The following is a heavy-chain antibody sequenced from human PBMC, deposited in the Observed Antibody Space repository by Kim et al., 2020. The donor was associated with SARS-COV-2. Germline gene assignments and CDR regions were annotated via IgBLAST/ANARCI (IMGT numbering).Heavy chain of an antibody. CDR3: ARDDSVVPAARRGGTYYYYGMDV. Sequence: ASVKVSCKASGYTFTSYYMHWVRQAPGQGLEWMGIINPSGGSTSYAQKFQGRVTMTRDTSTSTVYMELSSLRSEDTAVYYCARDDSVVPAARRGGTYYYYGMDVWGKGTTVAVSS. V-gene: IGHV1-46*01. CDR2: INPSGGST. J-gene: IGHJ6*04. D-gene: IGHD2-2*01. CDR1: GYTFTSYY.